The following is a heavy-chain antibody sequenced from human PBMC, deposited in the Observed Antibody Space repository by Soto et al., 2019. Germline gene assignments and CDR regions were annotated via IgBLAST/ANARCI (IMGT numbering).Heavy chain of an antibody. D-gene: IGHD3-3*01. CDR1: EDSINSDKSY. CDR2: IYYRGNA. J-gene: IGHJ4*02. CDR3: ARLEGLATISYYFDF. Sequence: QLQLQESGPGQVKPSETLTLTCSVSEDSINSDKSYWGWIRQPPGKGLEWIGSIYYRGNAYYNPSLQTRVTISLDKSKSQFSLKLNSVTAADSAVYFCARLEGLATISYYFDFWGPGALVTVSS. V-gene: IGHV4-39*01.